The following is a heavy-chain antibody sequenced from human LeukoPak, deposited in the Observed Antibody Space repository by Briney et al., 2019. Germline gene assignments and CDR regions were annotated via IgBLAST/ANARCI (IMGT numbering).Heavy chain of an antibody. Sequence: PGGSLRLSCAASGFTFSSYSMNWVRQAPGKGLEWVSSISSSSSYIYYADSVKGRFTISRDNAKNSLYLQMNSLRAEDTAVYYCARDKGIFYRQGGADYWGQGTLVTVSS. J-gene: IGHJ4*02. CDR3: ARDKGIFYRQGGADY. V-gene: IGHV3-21*01. D-gene: IGHD2-8*01. CDR1: GFTFSSYS. CDR2: ISSSSSYI.